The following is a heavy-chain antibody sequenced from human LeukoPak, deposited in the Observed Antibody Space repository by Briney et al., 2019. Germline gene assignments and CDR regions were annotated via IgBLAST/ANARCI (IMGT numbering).Heavy chain of an antibody. CDR1: GGSISSNSYY. V-gene: IGHV4-39*01. J-gene: IGHJ4*02. CDR2: IYYSGST. CDR3: ARHAIAVAGFDY. Sequence: PSETLSLTCTVSGGSISSNSYYWGWIRQPPGKGLEWIGSIYYSGSTYYNPSLKSRVTISVDTSKNQFSLKLSSVTAADTAVYYCARHAIAVAGFDYWGQGTLVTVSS. D-gene: IGHD6-19*01.